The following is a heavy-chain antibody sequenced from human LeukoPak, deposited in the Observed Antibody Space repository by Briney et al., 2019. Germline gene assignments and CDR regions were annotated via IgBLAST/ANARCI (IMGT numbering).Heavy chain of an antibody. CDR1: GGPISSSSYY. CDR2: IYYSGST. J-gene: IGHJ3*02. CDR3: AAFLRWNDEAFDI. D-gene: IGHD1-1*01. V-gene: IGHV4-39*07. Sequence: PSETLSLTCTVSGGPISSSSYYWGWIRQPPGKGLEWIGSIYYSGSTYYNPSLKSRVTISVDTSKNQFSLKLSSVTAADTAVYYCAAFLRWNDEAFDIWGQGTMVTVSS.